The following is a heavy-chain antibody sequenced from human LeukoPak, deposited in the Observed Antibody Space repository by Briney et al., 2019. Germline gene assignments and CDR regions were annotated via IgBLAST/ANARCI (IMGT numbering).Heavy chain of an antibody. V-gene: IGHV4-34*01. CDR2: INHSGST. Sequence: SETLSLTCAVYGGSFSGYYWSWIRQPPGKGLEWIGEINHSGSTNYNPSLKSRVTMSVDTSKNQFSLKLSSVTAADTAVYYCATIAVAGSGDFDYWGQGTLVTVSS. CDR1: GGSFSGYY. CDR3: ATIAVAGSGDFDY. D-gene: IGHD6-19*01. J-gene: IGHJ4*02.